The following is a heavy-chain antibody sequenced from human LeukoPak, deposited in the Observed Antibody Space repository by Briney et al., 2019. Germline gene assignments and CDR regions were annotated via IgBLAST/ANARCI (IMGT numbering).Heavy chain of an antibody. Sequence: PGGSLRLSCAASGFTFSSYGMHWVRQAPGKGLEWVAVIWYDGSNKYYADSVKGRFTISRDNSKNTLYPQMNSLRAEDTAMYYCARDRMVTYFDYWGQGTLVTVSS. CDR1: GFTFSSYG. J-gene: IGHJ4*02. V-gene: IGHV3-33*01. CDR3: ARDRMVTYFDY. CDR2: IWYDGSNK. D-gene: IGHD5-18*01.